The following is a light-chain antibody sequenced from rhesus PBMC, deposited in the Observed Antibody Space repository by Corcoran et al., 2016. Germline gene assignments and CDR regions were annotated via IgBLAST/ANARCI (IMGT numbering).Light chain of an antibody. Sequence: QSVLTQPPSVSGAPGQRVSISCTGSSSNIGGFPVSWSQQFPGTAPKLLIYENNKRPSGISDRFSGSKSGSSASLTITGLQSEDEAAYYCHSFDSTLTVHIFGSGTRLTVL. CDR2: ENN. V-gene: IGLV1-64*01. J-gene: IGLJ1*01. CDR1: SSNIGGFP. CDR3: HSFDSTLTVHI.